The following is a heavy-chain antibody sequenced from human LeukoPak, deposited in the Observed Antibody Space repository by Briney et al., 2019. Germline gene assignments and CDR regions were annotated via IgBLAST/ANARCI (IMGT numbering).Heavy chain of an antibody. CDR3: ARLPLGFFGEFLYYFDY. Sequence: GESLKISCKGSGYRFTSYWIAWVRQMPGKGLEWMGIIYPGDSDTRYSPSFQGQVTISADKSISTAYLQWSSLKASDTAMYYCARLPLGFFGEFLYYFDYWGQGTLVTVSS. V-gene: IGHV5-51*01. J-gene: IGHJ4*02. CDR2: IYPGDSDT. CDR1: GYRFTSYW. D-gene: IGHD3-10*01.